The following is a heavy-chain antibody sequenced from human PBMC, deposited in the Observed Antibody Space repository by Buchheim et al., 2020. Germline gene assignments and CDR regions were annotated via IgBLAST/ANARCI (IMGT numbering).Heavy chain of an antibody. V-gene: IGHV5-10-1*03. D-gene: IGHD3-22*01. J-gene: IGHJ4*02. CDR2: IDPSDSYT. CDR3: ARTYYYDSSGYYSPRYYFDY. CDR1: GYSFTSYW. Sequence: EVQLVQSGAEVKKPGESLRISCKGSGYSFTSYWISWVRQMPGKGLEWMGRIDPSDSYTNYSPSFQGHVTIPADKSISPTYLQWSSLKASDTAMYYCARTYYYDSSGYYSPRYYFDYWGQGTL.